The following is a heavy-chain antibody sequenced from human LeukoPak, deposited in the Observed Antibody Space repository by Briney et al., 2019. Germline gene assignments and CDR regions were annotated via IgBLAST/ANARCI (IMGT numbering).Heavy chain of an antibody. CDR3: ARGRIRAAAGTWDY. CDR2: ISAHYGNT. V-gene: IGHV1-18*01. J-gene: IGHJ4*02. CDR1: GYIFTRYG. Sequence: GASVKVSCKASGYIFTRYGISWVRQAPGQGLEWMGWISAHYGNTNYAQKFQGRLTMTRNTSISTAYMELSSLRSEDTAVYYCARGRIRAAAGTWDYWGQGTLVTVSS. D-gene: IGHD6-13*01.